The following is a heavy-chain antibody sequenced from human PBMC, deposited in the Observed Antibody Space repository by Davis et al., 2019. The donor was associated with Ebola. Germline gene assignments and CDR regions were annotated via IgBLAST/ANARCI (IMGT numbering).Heavy chain of an antibody. CDR3: VRVRWVAGYYFDY. CDR2: IDGDSSTM. CDR1: GFPFNTWS. V-gene: IGHV3-48*02. D-gene: IGHD6-19*01. Sequence: GESLKISCAASGFPFNTWSMNWVRQAPGKGLEWLSYIDGDSSTMYYADSVKGRFTISRDNAKNSLYLQMSSLRDEDTAVYYCVRVRWVAGYYFDYWGQGTLVTVSS. J-gene: IGHJ4*02.